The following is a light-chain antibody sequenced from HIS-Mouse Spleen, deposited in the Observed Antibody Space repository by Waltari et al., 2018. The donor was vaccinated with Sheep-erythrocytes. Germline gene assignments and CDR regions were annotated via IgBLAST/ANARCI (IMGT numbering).Light chain of an antibody. Sequence: QSAQTQPASVSGSPGQSITISCTGTSSDVGSYNLVSWYQQHQGKAPKLMIYEGSKRPSGVSNRFSGSKSGNTASLTISGLQAEDEADYYCCSHAGSSTPWVFGGGTKLTVL. CDR3: CSHAGSSTPWV. V-gene: IGLV2-23*01. CDR1: SSDVGSYNL. CDR2: EGS. J-gene: IGLJ3*02.